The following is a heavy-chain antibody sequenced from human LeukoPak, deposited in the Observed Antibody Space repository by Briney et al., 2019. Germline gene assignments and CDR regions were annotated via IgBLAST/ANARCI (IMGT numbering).Heavy chain of an antibody. V-gene: IGHV3-23*01. CDR1: GFTFRSYA. J-gene: IGHJ4*02. CDR2: ISGSGSAT. CDR3: ARVRSDSSGYYNFDY. Sequence: PGGSLRLSCAASGFTFRSYAMNWVRQAPGKGLEWVSAISGSGSATYYADSVKGRFTISRDNSKNTLYLQMNSLRAEDTAVYYCARVRSDSSGYYNFDYWGQGTLVTVSS. D-gene: IGHD3-22*01.